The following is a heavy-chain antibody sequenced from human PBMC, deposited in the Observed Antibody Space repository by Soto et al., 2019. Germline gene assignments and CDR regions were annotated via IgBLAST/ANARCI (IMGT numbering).Heavy chain of an antibody. Sequence: EVQLLESGGGLVQPGGSLRLSCAASGFIFSNYDMSWVRLAPGKGLEWVSVISGSGGTTYYADSVKGRLTISRDNSKNPLYLQMNSLRAEDTAVYFCAKRPQDCSGGSCYRNYFDYWGQGTLVTVSS. V-gene: IGHV3-23*01. D-gene: IGHD2-15*01. CDR1: GFIFSNYD. CDR3: AKRPQDCSGGSCYRNYFDY. CDR2: ISGSGGTT. J-gene: IGHJ4*02.